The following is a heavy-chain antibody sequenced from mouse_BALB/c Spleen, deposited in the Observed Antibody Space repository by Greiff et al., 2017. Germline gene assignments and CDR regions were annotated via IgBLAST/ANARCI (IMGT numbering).Heavy chain of an antibody. D-gene: IGHD4-1*01. CDR3: ARWGVTGGFAY. V-gene: IGHV1-54*01. CDR1: GYAFTNYL. CDR2: INPGSGGT. Sequence: QVQLKESGAELVRPGTSVKVSCKASGYAFTNYLIEWVKQRPGQGLEWIGVINPGSGGTNYNEKFKGKATLTADKSSSTAYMQLSSLTSDDSAVYFCARWGVTGGFAYWGQGTLVTVSA. J-gene: IGHJ3*01.